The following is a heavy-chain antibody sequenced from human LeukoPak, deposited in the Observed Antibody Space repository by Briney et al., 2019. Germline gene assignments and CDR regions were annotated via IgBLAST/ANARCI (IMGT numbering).Heavy chain of an antibody. D-gene: IGHD6-6*01. CDR1: GFIFTAYG. Sequence: GGSLRLSCAASGFIFTAYGMYWVRQAPGKGLEWVAFIQYDGNFYYYVDSVKGRFTISRDNSKNTLYLQINSLRAEATAVYYCSTYSSSQGHWGQGTLVTVSS. J-gene: IGHJ4*02. V-gene: IGHV3-30*02. CDR3: STYSSSQGH. CDR2: IQYDGNFY.